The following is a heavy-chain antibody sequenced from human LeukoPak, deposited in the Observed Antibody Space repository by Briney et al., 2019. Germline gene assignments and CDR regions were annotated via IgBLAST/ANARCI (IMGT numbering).Heavy chain of an antibody. D-gene: IGHD5-24*01. CDR2: DPGSGGNT. CDR3: AKSRDGYSIIDY. CDR1: GFTFNNYV. V-gene: IGHV3-23*01. Sequence: GGSLRLSCAASGFTFNNYVMNWVRQTPDKGLEWVSGDPGSGGNTYYADSVKGRFAISRDNSRNTLYLQMNSLRADDTAVYYCAKSRDGYSIIDYWGQGTLVIVSS. J-gene: IGHJ4*02.